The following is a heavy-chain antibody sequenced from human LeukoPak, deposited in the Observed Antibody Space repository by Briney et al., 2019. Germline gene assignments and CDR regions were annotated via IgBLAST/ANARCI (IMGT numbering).Heavy chain of an antibody. V-gene: IGHV4-61*01. J-gene: IGHJ5*02. Sequence: SETLSLTCTVSGGSISSGSYYWSWIRQPPGKGLEWIAYIYYSGSTSYNPSLKSRVTISLDTSKNQFSLNLSSVTAADTAVYCCAGGIVGATGNWFDPWGQGTLVTVSS. CDR1: GGSISSGSYY. D-gene: IGHD1-26*01. CDR2: IYYSGST. CDR3: AGGIVGATGNWFDP.